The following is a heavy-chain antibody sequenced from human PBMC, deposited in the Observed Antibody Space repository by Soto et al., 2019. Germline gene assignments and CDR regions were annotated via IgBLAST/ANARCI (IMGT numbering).Heavy chain of an antibody. V-gene: IGHV3-23*01. CDR2: ISGSGGST. CDR3: AKEVFIHLWPNDHDH. J-gene: IGHJ4*02. D-gene: IGHD5-18*01. Sequence: GGSLRLSCAASGFTFSSYAMSWVRQAPGKGLEWVSAISGSGGSTYYADSVKGRFTISRDNSKNTLYLQMNSLRAEDTAVYYCAKEVFIHLWPNDHDHWGKGILVTLCS. CDR1: GFTFSSYA.